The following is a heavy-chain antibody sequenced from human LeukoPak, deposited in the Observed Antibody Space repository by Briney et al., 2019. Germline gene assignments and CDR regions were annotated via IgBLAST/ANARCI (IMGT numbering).Heavy chain of an antibody. D-gene: IGHD6-13*01. Sequence: GSLRLSCAAPGFTFSSYSMNWVRQAPGKGLEWVSSISSSSSYMYYADSVKGRFTISRDNAKNSLYLQMNSLRAEDTAVYYCARGGRYSSSWFDYWGQGTLVTVSS. J-gene: IGHJ4*02. CDR3: ARGGRYSSSWFDY. CDR1: GFTFSSYS. V-gene: IGHV3-21*01. CDR2: ISSSSSYM.